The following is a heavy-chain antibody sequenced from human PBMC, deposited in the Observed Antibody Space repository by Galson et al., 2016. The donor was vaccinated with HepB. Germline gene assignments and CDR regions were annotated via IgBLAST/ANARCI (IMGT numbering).Heavy chain of an antibody. Sequence: SLRLSCAASGFTFSSYAMSWVRQAPGKGLEWVSAITISGDYRYYADSVKGRFTISRDNSKNTLYLQMTSLRAEDTAVYYCARVGDRAWPPDNRFDPWGQGILVTVSS. CDR1: GFTFSSYA. CDR3: ARVGDRAWPPDNRFDP. CDR2: ITISGDYR. D-gene: IGHD2-21*01. J-gene: IGHJ5*02. V-gene: IGHV3-23*01.